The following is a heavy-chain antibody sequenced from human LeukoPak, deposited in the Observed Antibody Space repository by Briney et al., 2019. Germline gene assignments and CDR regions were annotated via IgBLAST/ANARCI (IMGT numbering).Heavy chain of an antibody. CDR2: IRGSGENT. Sequence: GGSLRLSCAASGFTFTSCTMSWVRQAPGKGLEWVSDIRGSGENTYYADSVKGRFTISRDNSKNTLYLQMSSLGAEDTAVYYCAKGGSYRVQPYFDYWGQGALVTVSS. CDR3: AKGGSYRVQPYFDY. CDR1: GFTFTSCT. D-gene: IGHD1-1*01. V-gene: IGHV3-23*01. J-gene: IGHJ4*02.